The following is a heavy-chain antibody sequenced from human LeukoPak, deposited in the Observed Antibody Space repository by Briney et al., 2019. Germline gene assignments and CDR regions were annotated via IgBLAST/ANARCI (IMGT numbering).Heavy chain of an antibody. CDR3: ARRRDDYYYGMDV. D-gene: IGHD5-24*01. CDR1: GGTFSSYT. CDR2: IIPILGIA. J-gene: IGHJ6*02. V-gene: IGHV1-69*02. Sequence: VASVKVSCKASGGTFSSYTISWVRQAPGQGLEWMGRIIPILGIANYAQKFQGRVTITADKSTSTAYMELSSLRSEDTAVYYCARRRDDYYYGMDVWGQGTTVTVSS.